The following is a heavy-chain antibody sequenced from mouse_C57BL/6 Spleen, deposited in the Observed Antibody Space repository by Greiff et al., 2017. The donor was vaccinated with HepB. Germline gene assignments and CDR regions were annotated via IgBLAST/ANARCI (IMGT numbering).Heavy chain of an antibody. CDR2: LSYRGST. CDR3: ARRVVAHWYFDV. D-gene: IGHD1-1*01. V-gene: IGHV3-1*01. CDR1: GYSIPSGYD. J-gene: IGHJ1*03. Sequence: EVKLLESGPGMVKPSQSLSLTCPVPGYSIPSGYDWPLIRHFPGNKLEWMGYLSYRGSTNYNPSLKSRISLTQDTSKNHFFLKLTSVTTEDTATYYCARRVVAHWYFDVWGTGTTVTVSS.